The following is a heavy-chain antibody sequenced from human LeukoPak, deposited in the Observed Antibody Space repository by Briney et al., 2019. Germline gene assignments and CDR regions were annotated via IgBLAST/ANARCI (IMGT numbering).Heavy chain of an antibody. Sequence: PSETLSLTCTVSGGSISSYYWSWIRQPAGKGLEWIGRIYTSGSTNYNPSLKSRVTISVDMSKNRFSLKLNSVTATDTAVYYCARLSGPLGFCSGGSCYSDWYFDLWGRGTLVTVSS. J-gene: IGHJ2*01. CDR2: IYTSGST. D-gene: IGHD2-15*01. CDR1: GGSISSYY. V-gene: IGHV4-4*07. CDR3: ARLSGPLGFCSGGSCYSDWYFDL.